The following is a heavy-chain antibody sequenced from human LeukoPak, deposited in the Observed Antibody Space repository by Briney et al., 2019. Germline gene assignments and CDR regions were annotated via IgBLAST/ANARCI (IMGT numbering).Heavy chain of an antibody. V-gene: IGHV3-48*01. CDR3: AREAEEDTRITIFGVVTSAFDI. CDR1: GFTFNTYS. J-gene: IGHJ3*02. Sequence: GGSLRLSCAASGFTFNTYSMNWVRQAPGKGLEWISYISVGSNTIYYADSVKGRFIISRDNAKNSLSLQMNSLRAEDTAVYYCAREAEEDTRITIFGVVTSAFDIWGQGTMVTVSS. D-gene: IGHD3-3*01. CDR2: ISVGSNTI.